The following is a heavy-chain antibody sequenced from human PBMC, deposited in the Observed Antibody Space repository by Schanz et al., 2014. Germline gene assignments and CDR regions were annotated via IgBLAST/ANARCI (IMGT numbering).Heavy chain of an antibody. CDR2: ISTYNGDT. CDR1: TYTFTINS. CDR3: ARDSDPYNWNPHNWFDP. V-gene: IGHV1-18*04. D-gene: IGHD1-20*01. J-gene: IGHJ5*02. Sequence: QVQVVQSGAEVKKPGASVKVSCKASTYTFTINSISWVRQAPGQGLEWMGRISTYNGDTDYAQKFQDRVTMTTDTSTSTAYMELRSLRSDDTAVYYCARDSDPYNWNPHNWFDPWGQGTLVTVSS.